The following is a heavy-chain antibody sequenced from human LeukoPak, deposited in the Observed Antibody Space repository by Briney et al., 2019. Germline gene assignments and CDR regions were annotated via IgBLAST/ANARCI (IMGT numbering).Heavy chain of an antibody. V-gene: IGHV3-23*01. Sequence: GGSLRLSCAASGFTFSSFAMTWVRQAPGKGLEWVSPVSGSAGRTDYADSVKGRFTISRDNLKNTLYLQMNGLRAEDTAVYYCAKNRGHCVDGVCHNYYYMDVGGRGTTVTVSS. D-gene: IGHD2-8*02. CDR1: GFTFSSFA. CDR3: AKNRGHCVDGVCHNYYYMDV. CDR2: VSGSAGRT. J-gene: IGHJ6*03.